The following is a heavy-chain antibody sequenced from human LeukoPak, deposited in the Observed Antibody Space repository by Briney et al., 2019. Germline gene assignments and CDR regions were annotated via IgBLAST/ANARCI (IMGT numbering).Heavy chain of an antibody. CDR3: TRDSPWLPDPY. J-gene: IGHJ4*02. D-gene: IGHD5-24*01. Sequence: GGSLRLSCTASGFTFSTYWMHWVRQAPGKGLVWVSRTNTDGSDTTYADPVKGRFTISRDNARNTLYLQMNSLRADDTAVYYCTRDSPWLPDPYWGQGTLVTVSS. CDR2: TNTDGSDT. CDR1: GFTFSTYW. V-gene: IGHV3-74*03.